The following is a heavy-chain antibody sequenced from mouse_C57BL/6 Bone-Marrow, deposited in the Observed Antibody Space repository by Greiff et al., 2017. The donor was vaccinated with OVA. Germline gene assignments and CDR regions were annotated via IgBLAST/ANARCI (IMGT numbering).Heavy chain of an antibody. CDR3: ARGTVAPVY. D-gene: IGHD1-1*01. Sequence: QVQLQQPGAELVRPGTSVKLSCKASGYTFTSYWMHWVKQRPGQGLEWIGVIDPSDSYTNYNQKFKGKATLTVDTSSSTAYMQLSSLTSEDSAVYYCARGTVAPVYWGQGTTLTVSS. J-gene: IGHJ2*01. CDR2: IDPSDSYT. CDR1: GYTFTSYW. V-gene: IGHV1-59*01.